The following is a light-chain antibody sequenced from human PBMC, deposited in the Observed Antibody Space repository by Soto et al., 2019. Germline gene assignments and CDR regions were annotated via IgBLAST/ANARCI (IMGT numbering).Light chain of an antibody. CDR3: GSWDSSLSAYV. Sequence: SVLTQPPSVSASPGQKVTISCSGSSSNIGGHSVSWYQQLPGTAPKLLIHDDNKRPSGIPDRFSGSKSGTSATLGITGFQTGDEADYYCGSWDSSLSAYVFGTGTKVTV. CDR2: DDN. CDR1: SSNIGGHS. V-gene: IGLV1-51*01. J-gene: IGLJ1*01.